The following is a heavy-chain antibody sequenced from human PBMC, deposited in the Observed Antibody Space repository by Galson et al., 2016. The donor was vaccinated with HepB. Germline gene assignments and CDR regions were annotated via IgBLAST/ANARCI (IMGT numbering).Heavy chain of an antibody. J-gene: IGHJ5*02. D-gene: IGHD3-10*01. V-gene: IGHV2-5*02. CDR1: GFSLSTSGVG. CDR3: ALDSGAINMVRGVLFDP. CDR2: IYWDDDK. Sequence: PALVKPTQTLTLTCTFSGFSLSTSGVGVGWIRQPPGKAPEWLALIYWDDDKRYSPSLKSRLTIPKDTSKNHVVLTMTNMDPVDTGTYYCALDSGAINMVRGVLFDPWGQGTLVTVSS.